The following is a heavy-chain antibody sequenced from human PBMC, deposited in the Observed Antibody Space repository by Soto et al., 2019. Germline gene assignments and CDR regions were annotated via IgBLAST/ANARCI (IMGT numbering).Heavy chain of an antibody. CDR2: MNSDGSSI. CDR1: GFTLNNYW. CDR3: ARGALRSYGRGKDY. J-gene: IGHJ4*02. D-gene: IGHD6-6*01. V-gene: IGHV3-74*01. Sequence: EVQLVESGGGLVQPGGSLRLSCAASGFTLNNYWMHWVRQAPGKGLVWVSRMNSDGSSISYADSVKGRFTISRDNAKKQLYLQMSSRRGADAAVYYCARGALRSYGRGKDYWGQGTLVTVSS.